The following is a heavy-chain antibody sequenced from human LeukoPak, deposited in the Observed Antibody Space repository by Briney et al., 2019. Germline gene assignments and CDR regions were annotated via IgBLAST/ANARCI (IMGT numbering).Heavy chain of an antibody. CDR2: IYYSGRT. J-gene: IGHJ4*02. D-gene: IGHD4-17*01. CDR1: GGSVSTSTYY. V-gene: IGHV4-39*01. Sequence: SETLSLTCTVSGGSVSTSTYYWGWIRQPPGKGLEWIGSIYYSGRTYYNPSLKSRVTMSVDTSKNQFSLKLSSVTAADTAVYYCASPNGDTRDYWGQGTLVTASS. CDR3: ASPNGDTRDY.